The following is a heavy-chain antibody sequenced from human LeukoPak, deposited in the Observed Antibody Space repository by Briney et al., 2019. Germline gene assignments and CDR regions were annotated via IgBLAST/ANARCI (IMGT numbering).Heavy chain of an antibody. D-gene: IGHD4-23*01. V-gene: IGHV1-58*02. CDR3: AADGYGGNYYFDY. CDR2: IVVGSGNT. Sequence: SVKVSCKASGFTFTSSAMQWVRQARGQRLEWIGWIVVGSGNTNYAQKFQERVTITRDMSTSTAYLELSSLRSEDTAVYYCAADGYGGNYYFDYWGQGTLVTVSS. J-gene: IGHJ4*02. CDR1: GFTFTSSA.